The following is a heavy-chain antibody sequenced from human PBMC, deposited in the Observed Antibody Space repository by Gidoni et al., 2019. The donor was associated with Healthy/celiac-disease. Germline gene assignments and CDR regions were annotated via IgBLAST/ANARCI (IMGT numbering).Heavy chain of an antibody. CDR2: IYYSGSN. CDR1: VGSISSGGYY. V-gene: IGHV4-31*03. CDR3: ARDHKQWGRGWFDP. D-gene: IGHD3-16*01. Sequence: QVQLQESGPGLVKPSQTLSLTCTVSVGSISSGGYYWSWIRQHPGKGLAWIGYIYYSGSNYYNPSLKSRVTISVDTSKNQFSLKLSSVTAADTAVYYCARDHKQWGRGWFDPWGQGTLVTVSS. J-gene: IGHJ5*02.